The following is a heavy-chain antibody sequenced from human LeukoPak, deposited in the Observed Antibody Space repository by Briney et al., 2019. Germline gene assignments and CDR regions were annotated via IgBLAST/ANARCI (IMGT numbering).Heavy chain of an antibody. D-gene: IGHD6-19*01. CDR2: IKQDGSEK. Sequence: GGSLRLSCAASGFTFSSYWMSWVRQAPGKGLEWVANIKQDGSEKYYVDSVKGRFTISRDNAKNSLYLQMNSLRAEDTAVYYCARVRSSGWYGVAGAFDIWGQGTMVTVSS. CDR1: GFTFSSYW. J-gene: IGHJ3*02. CDR3: ARVRSSGWYGVAGAFDI. V-gene: IGHV3-7*01.